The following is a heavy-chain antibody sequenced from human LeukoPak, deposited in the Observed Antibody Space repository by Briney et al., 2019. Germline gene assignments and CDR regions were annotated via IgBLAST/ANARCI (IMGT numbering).Heavy chain of an antibody. J-gene: IGHJ6*02. CDR1: GFTFDDYA. V-gene: IGHV3-9*01. Sequence: GRSLRLSCAASGFTFDDYAMHWVRQAPGKGLEWVSGISWNSGSIGYADSVKGRFTISRDNSKNTLYLQMNSLRAEDTAVYYCAKEGYYYYGMDVWGQGTTVTVSS. CDR2: ISWNSGSI. CDR3: AKEGYYYYGMDV.